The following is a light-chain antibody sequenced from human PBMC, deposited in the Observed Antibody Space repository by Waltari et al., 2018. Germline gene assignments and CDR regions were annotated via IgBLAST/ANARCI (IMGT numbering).Light chain of an antibody. CDR2: EVS. V-gene: IGLV2-14*01. Sequence: QSALTQPASVSGSPGQSIPMSCTGTSRDAGGYKYVSWYQQHPGKAPKLMIYEVSNRPSGVSNRFSGSKSGNTASLTISGIQAEDEADYYCSSYTSSSTLVFGGGTKLTVL. J-gene: IGLJ2*01. CDR3: SSYTSSSTLV. CDR1: SRDAGGYKY.